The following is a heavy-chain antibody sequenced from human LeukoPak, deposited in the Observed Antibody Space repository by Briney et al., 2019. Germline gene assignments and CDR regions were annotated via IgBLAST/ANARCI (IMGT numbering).Heavy chain of an antibody. CDR2: INPNSGGT. Sequence: ASVKVSCKASGYTLTGYYMHWVRQAPGQGLEWMGWINPNSGGTNYAQKFQGRVTMTRDTSISTAYMELSRLRSDDTAVYYCARDRSSSWFVFDYWGQGTLVTVSS. V-gene: IGHV1-2*02. CDR1: GYTLTGYY. J-gene: IGHJ4*02. D-gene: IGHD6-13*01. CDR3: ARDRSSSWFVFDY.